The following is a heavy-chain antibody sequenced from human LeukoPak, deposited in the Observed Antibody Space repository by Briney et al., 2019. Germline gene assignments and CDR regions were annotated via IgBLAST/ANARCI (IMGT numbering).Heavy chain of an antibody. V-gene: IGHV1-2*06. CDR3: ARDGWSGSYPDY. J-gene: IGHJ4*02. CDR2: FNPNSGGT. D-gene: IGHD1-26*01. CDR1: GYTFTGYY. Sequence: ASVKVSCKASGYTFTGYYMHWVRQAPGQGLGWMGRFNPNSGGTNYEQMFQGRVTMTRDTSIRTAYMELSRLRSDDAAVYYCARDGWSGSYPDYWGQGTLVTVSS.